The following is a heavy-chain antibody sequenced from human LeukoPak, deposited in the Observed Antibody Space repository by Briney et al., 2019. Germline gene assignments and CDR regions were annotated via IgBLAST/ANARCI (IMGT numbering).Heavy chain of an antibody. D-gene: IGHD3-3*01. CDR1: GFTFSSYA. CDR3: AKATGYYDFWSGPYDAFDI. Sequence: GGSLRPSCAASGFTFSSYATSWVRQAPGKGLEWVSAISGSGGSTYYADSVKGRFTISRDNSKNTLYLQMNSMRAEDTAVYYCAKATGYYDFWSGPYDAFDIWGQGTMVTVSS. V-gene: IGHV3-23*01. J-gene: IGHJ3*02. CDR2: ISGSGGST.